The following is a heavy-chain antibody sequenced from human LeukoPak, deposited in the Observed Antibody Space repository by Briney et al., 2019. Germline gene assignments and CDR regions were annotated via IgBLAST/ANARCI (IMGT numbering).Heavy chain of an antibody. CDR1: GFTFSSYE. V-gene: IGHV3-48*03. D-gene: IGHD3-9*01. J-gene: IGHJ6*03. CDR3: ARATGGQYFDWLADYYYYYMDV. Sequence: PGGSLRLSCAASGFTFSSYEMNWVRQAPGKGLEWVSYISSSGSTIYYADSVKGRFTISRDNAKNSLYLQMNSLRAEDTAVYYCARATGGQYFDWLADYYYYYMDVWGKGTTVTISS. CDR2: ISSSGSTI.